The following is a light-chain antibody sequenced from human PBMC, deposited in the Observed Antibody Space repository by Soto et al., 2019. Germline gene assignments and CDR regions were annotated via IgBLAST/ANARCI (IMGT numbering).Light chain of an antibody. J-gene: IGKJ5*01. CDR2: DAS. Sequence: DIQMARSPASLFAAVGDRITIPCQASQDISKYLNWDQKKPGKAPKLLIYDASNLETGVPSRLSGSGYGTDFTLIISSMKSEDFVTLSWQLRYKIPVTIGQGTRLEIK. CDR1: QDISKY. V-gene: IGKV1-33*01. CDR3: QLRYKIPVT.